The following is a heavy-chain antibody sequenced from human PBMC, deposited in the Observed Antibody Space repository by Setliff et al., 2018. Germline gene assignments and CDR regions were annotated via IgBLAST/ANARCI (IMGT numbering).Heavy chain of an antibody. CDR3: ARDPHFDS. CDR1: GFTFSTYW. Sequence: GGSLRLSCAASGFTFSTYWMSWVRLAPGKGLEWVANIKQDGSEKYYVDSVKGRFSISRDNAKNSLYLQMNSLRAEDTAVHYCARDPHFDSWGQGTLVTVSS. V-gene: IGHV3-7*01. CDR2: IKQDGSEK. J-gene: IGHJ4*02.